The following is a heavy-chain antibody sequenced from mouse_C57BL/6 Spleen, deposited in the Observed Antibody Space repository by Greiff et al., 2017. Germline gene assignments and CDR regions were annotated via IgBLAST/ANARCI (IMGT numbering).Heavy chain of an antibody. J-gene: IGHJ1*03. CDR2: ISDGGSYT. Sequence: EVKLVESGGGLVKPGGSLKLSCAASGFTFSSYAMSWVRQTPEKRLEWVATISDGGSYTYYPDNVKGRFTISRDNAKNNLYLQMSHLKSEDTAMYYCARDRAVVATRYFDVWGTGTTVTVSS. CDR1: GFTFSSYA. V-gene: IGHV5-4*01. D-gene: IGHD1-1*01. CDR3: ARDRAVVATRYFDV.